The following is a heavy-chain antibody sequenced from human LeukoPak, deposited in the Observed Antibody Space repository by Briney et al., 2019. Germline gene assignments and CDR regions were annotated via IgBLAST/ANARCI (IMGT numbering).Heavy chain of an antibody. Sequence: PSETLSLTCTVSGGSISSYYWSWIRQPPGKGLEWIGHIYYSGSTNHNPSLKSRVTISVDTSKNQFSLKLSSVTAADTAVYYCARVSGYSSGWYWYFDLWGRGTLVTVSS. CDR1: GGSISSYY. CDR3: ARVSGYSSGWYWYFDL. V-gene: IGHV4-59*01. J-gene: IGHJ2*01. CDR2: IYYSGST. D-gene: IGHD6-19*01.